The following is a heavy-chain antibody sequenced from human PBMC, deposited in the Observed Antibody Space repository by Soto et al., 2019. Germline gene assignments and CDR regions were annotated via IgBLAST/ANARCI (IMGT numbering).Heavy chain of an antibody. CDR2: TIPLFGTP. D-gene: IGHD2-2*01. CDR3: ARDAVGYQPPTY. CDR1: GGTFSSYA. Sequence: QVQLVQSGAEVKKPGSSVKVSCKASGGTFSSYAITWVRQAPGQGLEWMGGTIPLFGTPNYAQKFQGRVTITEDKSKTTGYRELSSLRSEDTAVYYCARDAVGYQPPTYWGQGTLVTVSS. V-gene: IGHV1-69*06. J-gene: IGHJ4*02.